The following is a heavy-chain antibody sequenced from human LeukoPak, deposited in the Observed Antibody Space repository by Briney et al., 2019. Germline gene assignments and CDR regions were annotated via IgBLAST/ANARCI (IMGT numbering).Heavy chain of an antibody. V-gene: IGHV3-23*01. Sequence: GGSLRLSCAASGFTFSSYAMTWVRQAPGKGLEWVSTISGSGGDTYYADSVKGRFTISRDNSKNTLYLQMHSLRAEDTAGYYCAKGLRYFDDYWGQGTLVTVSS. CDR3: AKGLRYFDDY. CDR1: GFTFSSYA. J-gene: IGHJ4*02. D-gene: IGHD3-9*01. CDR2: ISGSGGDT.